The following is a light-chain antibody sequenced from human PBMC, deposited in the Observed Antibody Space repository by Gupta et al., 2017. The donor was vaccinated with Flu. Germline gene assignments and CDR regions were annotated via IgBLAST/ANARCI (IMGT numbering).Light chain of an antibody. Sequence: DIQMTQSPSSLSASIGDRVTITCQASQDINNHLNWYQVKPGHAPRLLIYDAFTLAGGDPSKFSGGSSGTDFTFTISNLQAEDFATYYCQLFDLVPYTFGRGTALE. CDR2: DAF. CDR1: QDINNH. J-gene: IGKJ2*01. V-gene: IGKV1-33*01. CDR3: QLFDLVPYT.